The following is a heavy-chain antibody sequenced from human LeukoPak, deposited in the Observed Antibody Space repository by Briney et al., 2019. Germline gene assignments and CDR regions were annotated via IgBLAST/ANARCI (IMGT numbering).Heavy chain of an antibody. J-gene: IGHJ4*02. D-gene: IGHD2-2*01. Sequence: GSLRLSCAPSGVSLSRYAMCWGRDAPGGGRGYGSAIRSKVGVTYYTHSVRSRVTTSTDNSKNTLYLHMGSLRAEDMAVYNCAKHRGPAAYTYIDYWGPGTLGTVSS. V-gene: IGHV3-64*01. CDR3: AKHRGPAAYTYIDY. CDR1: GVSLSRYA. CDR2: IRSKVGVT.